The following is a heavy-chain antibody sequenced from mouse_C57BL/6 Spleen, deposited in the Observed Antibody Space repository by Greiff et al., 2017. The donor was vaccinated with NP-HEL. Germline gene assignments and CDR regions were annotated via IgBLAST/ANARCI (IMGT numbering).Heavy chain of an antibody. D-gene: IGHD2-4*01. V-gene: IGHV1-52*01. J-gene: IGHJ4*01. CDR3: ARGGDYDVKAMDY. Sequence: QVQLKQPGAELVRPGSSVKLSCKASGYTFTSYWMHWVKQRPIQGLEWIGNIDPSDSETHYNQKFKDKATLTVDKSSSTAYMQLSSLTSEDSAVYYCARGGDYDVKAMDYWGQGTSVTVSS. CDR1: GYTFTSYW. CDR2: IDPSDSET.